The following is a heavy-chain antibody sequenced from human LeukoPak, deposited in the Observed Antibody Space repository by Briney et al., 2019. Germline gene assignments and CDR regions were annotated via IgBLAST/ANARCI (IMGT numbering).Heavy chain of an antibody. J-gene: IGHJ4*02. CDR3: ARGPVSSSGFFGY. D-gene: IGHD6-19*01. CDR2: ISCSGGTI. CDR1: GFTFSDYH. Sequence: RGSLRLSCAASGFTFSDYHMSWIRQASGKGLEWVSYISCSGGTISYADSVKGRFTISRDNAKKSLYLQMNSLRAEDTAVYYCARGPVSSSGFFGYWGQGTLVTVSS. V-gene: IGHV3-11*01.